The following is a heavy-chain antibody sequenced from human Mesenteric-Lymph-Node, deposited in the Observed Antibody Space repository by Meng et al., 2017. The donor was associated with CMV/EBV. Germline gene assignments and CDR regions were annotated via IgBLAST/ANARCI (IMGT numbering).Heavy chain of an antibody. CDR2: MNSNSGNT. D-gene: IGHD1-26*01. J-gene: IGHJ4*02. CDR3: ARPRVPGTAHFDS. CDR1: GYTFINHD. V-gene: IGHV1-8*01. Sequence: ASVKVSCKAFGYTFINHDIDWVRQAAGQGLEWMGWMNSNSGNTGYAQKFQGRVTMTRDTSVSTAYMELNSLTSDDTAVYYCARPRVPGTAHFDSWGQGTLVTVSS.